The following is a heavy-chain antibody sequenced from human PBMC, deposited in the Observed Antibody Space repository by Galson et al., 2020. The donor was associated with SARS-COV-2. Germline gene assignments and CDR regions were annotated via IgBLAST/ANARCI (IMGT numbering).Heavy chain of an antibody. J-gene: IGHJ4*02. Sequence: SQTLSLTCAVSGGSVSSGAFSWSWIRQPPGQGLECIGYIYDGANTYYNPSLKSRVSISVDRSKNQFSLNLSSVTAADTAVYYCARGQQTELLTPFDFWGQGTLVTVSS. V-gene: IGHV4-30-2*01. CDR1: GGSVSSGAFS. CDR3: ARGQQTELLTPFDF. CDR2: IYDGANT. D-gene: IGHD1-26*01.